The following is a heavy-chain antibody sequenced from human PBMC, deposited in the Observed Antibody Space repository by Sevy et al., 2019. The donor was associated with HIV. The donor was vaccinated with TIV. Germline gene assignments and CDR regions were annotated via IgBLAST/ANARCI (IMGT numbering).Heavy chain of an antibody. Sequence: GGSLRLSCAASGFTFSTYWMSWVRQAPGKGLEWVANIKKDGSEKYYVDSVKGRFTISRYNAKSSLYLQMKSLRAEDTAVYYCARDCSSTSCLWGLDVWGQGTTVTVSS. V-gene: IGHV3-7*03. CDR3: ARDCSSTSCLWGLDV. CDR1: GFTFSTYW. D-gene: IGHD2-2*01. CDR2: IKKDGSEK. J-gene: IGHJ6*02.